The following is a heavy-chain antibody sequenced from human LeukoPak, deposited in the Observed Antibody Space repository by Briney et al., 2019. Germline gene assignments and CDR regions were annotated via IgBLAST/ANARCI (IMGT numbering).Heavy chain of an antibody. CDR3: ARAAYSSSPDY. Sequence: PGGSLRLPCAASGFTFSNYSVSWVRQAPGKGLEWVSSISSSSSYIYYADSVKGRFTISRDNAKNSLFLQMNSLRAEDTAVYYCARAAYSSSPDYWGQGTLVTVSS. J-gene: IGHJ4*02. CDR1: GFTFSNYS. CDR2: ISSSSSYI. D-gene: IGHD6-13*01. V-gene: IGHV3-21*01.